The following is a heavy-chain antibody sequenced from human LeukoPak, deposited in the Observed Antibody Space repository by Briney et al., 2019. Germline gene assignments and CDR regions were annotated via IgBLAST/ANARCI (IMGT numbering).Heavy chain of an antibody. Sequence: ASVKVSCKASGYTFTGYYIHWVRQVPGQGLEWMGWMNPNSGGTDYAQKFQGRVTMTRDTSIGTAYMELSRLRSDDTALYYCTRAPSSGPFDYWGQGTLVTVSS. CDR2: MNPNSGGT. J-gene: IGHJ4*02. V-gene: IGHV1-2*02. CDR3: TRAPSSGPFDY. D-gene: IGHD3-22*01. CDR1: GYTFTGYY.